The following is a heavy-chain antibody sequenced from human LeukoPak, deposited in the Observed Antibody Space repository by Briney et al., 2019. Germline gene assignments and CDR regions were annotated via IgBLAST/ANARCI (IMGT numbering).Heavy chain of an antibody. Sequence: VKVSCKASGYTFTSYYMHWVRQAPGQGLEWMGVINPSGGSTSYAQKFQGRVTMTRDTSTSTVYMELSSLRSEDTAVYYCARLLGYCSGGSCSYYFDYWGQGTLVTVSS. D-gene: IGHD2-15*01. CDR3: ARLLGYCSGGSCSYYFDY. J-gene: IGHJ4*02. V-gene: IGHV1-46*01. CDR1: GYTFTSYY. CDR2: INPSGGST.